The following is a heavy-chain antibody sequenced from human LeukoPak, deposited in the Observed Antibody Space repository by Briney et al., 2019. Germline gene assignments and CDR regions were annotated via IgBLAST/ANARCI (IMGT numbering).Heavy chain of an antibody. D-gene: IGHD2-21*02. CDR1: GFTFSSYS. CDR2: ISSSSSYI. Sequence: PGGSLRLSCAASGFTFSSYSMNWVRQAPGKGLECVSSISSSSSYIYYADSVKGRFTISRDNAKNSLYLQMNSLRAEDTVVYYCARDGSYCGGDCYPGYYYYYMDVWGKGTTVTVSS. J-gene: IGHJ6*03. CDR3: ARDGSYCGGDCYPGYYYYYMDV. V-gene: IGHV3-21*01.